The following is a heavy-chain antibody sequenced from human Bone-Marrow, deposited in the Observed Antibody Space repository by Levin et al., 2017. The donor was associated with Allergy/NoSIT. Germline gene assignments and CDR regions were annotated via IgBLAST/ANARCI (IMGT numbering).Heavy chain of an antibody. CDR2: IGTTGDT. V-gene: IGHV3-13*01. J-gene: IGHJ4*02. CDR3: ARGRGPYYFDS. CDR1: GFTFSSFD. D-gene: IGHD3-10*01. Sequence: PGGSLRLSCAASGFTFSSFDMVWVRQATGTGLQWVSTIGTTGDTYYPDSVKGRFTISRENAKSSFFLQMNTLTAGDTAVYYCARGRGPYYFDSWGQGTLVTVSS.